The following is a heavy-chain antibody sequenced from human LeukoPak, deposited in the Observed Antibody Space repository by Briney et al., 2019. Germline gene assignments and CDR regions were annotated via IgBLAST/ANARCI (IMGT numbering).Heavy chain of an antibody. V-gene: IGHV3-74*01. J-gene: IGHJ4*02. D-gene: IGHD6-19*01. CDR2: INSDGSST. CDR1: GFTFSSYW. CDR3: ARDPSYSSGWSDY. Sequence: GGSLRLSCAASGFTFSSYWMHWFPKAPGKGLFGFSRINSDGSSTSYADSVRGRFTISRDNAKNTLYLQMNSLRAEDTAVYYCARDPSYSSGWSDYWGQGTLVTVSS.